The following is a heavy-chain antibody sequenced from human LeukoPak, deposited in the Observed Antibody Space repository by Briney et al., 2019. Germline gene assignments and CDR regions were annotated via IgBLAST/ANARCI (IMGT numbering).Heavy chain of an antibody. V-gene: IGHV4-59*01. J-gene: IGHJ4*02. CDR2: IYYSGST. CDR3: ARNFPGVGCSGGSCYDY. CDR1: GGSISSYY. D-gene: IGHD2-15*01. Sequence: SETLSLTCTVSGGSISSYYWSWIRQPPGKGLEWIGYIYYSGSTNYNPSLESRVTISVDTSNNQFSLKLSSVTAADTAVYYCARNFPGVGCSGGSCYDYWGQGTLVTVSS.